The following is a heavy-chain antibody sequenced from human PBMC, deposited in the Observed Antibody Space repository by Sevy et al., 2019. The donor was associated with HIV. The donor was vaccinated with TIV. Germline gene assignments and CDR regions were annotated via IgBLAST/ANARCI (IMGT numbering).Heavy chain of an antibody. CDR3: AHIPSPERRRASYYKYYGMDV. CDR1: GFSLSTSGVG. V-gene: IGHV2-5*02. J-gene: IGHJ6*02. Sequence: SGPTLVKPTQTLTVTCTFSGFSLSTSGVGVGWIRQPPGKALEWLALIYWDDDRRYSPSLKSRLTITKDTSKNQVVLTMTNMDPVDTATYYCAHIPSPERRRASYYKYYGMDVWGQGTTVTVSS. CDR2: IYWDDDR.